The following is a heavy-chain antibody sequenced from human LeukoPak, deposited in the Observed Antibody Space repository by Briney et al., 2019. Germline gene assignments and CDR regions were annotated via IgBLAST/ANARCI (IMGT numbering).Heavy chain of an antibody. V-gene: IGHV3-23*01. J-gene: IGHJ4*02. CDR2: ISDSGGTT. D-gene: IGHD6-19*01. CDR1: GFTFSSYE. CDR3: AKEGPPSSGWPFDY. Sequence: GGSLRLSCAASGFTFSSYEMNWVRQAPGKGLEWVSAISDSGGTTYYADSVKGRFTISRDNSKNTLYLQMNSLRAEDTALYYCAKEGPPSSGWPFDYWGQGTLVTVSS.